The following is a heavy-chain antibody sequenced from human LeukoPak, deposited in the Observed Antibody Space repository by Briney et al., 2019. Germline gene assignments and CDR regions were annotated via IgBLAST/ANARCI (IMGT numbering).Heavy chain of an antibody. CDR2: IYYSGST. Sequence: SETLSLTCTVSGGSISSYYWSWIRQPPGKGLEWIGYIYYSGSTNYNPSLKSRDTISVDTSKNQFSLKLSSVTAADTAVYYCARVSDSSGYVDYWGQGTLVTVSS. D-gene: IGHD3-22*01. V-gene: IGHV4-59*01. J-gene: IGHJ4*02. CDR3: ARVSDSSGYVDY. CDR1: GGSISSYY.